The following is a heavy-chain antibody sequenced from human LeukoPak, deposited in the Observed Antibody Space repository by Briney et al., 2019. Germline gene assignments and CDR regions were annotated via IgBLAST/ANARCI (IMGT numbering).Heavy chain of an antibody. CDR2: ISPGADIT. Sequence: GGSLRLSCAASGFTFSIHGMNWVRQAPGKGLEWVSGISPGADITYYADSVKGRFTISRDNSKNTLYLQMNSLRAEDTAVYYCAKTHAVIVGATTDYWGQGTLVTVSS. D-gene: IGHD1-26*01. CDR1: GFTFSIHG. J-gene: IGHJ4*02. V-gene: IGHV3-23*01. CDR3: AKTHAVIVGATTDY.